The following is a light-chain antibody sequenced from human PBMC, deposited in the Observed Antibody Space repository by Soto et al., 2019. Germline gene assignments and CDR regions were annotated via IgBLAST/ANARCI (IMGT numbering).Light chain of an antibody. CDR1: QTVSSY. CDR2: DAS. J-gene: IGKJ5*01. V-gene: IGKV3-11*01. Sequence: EIVLTQSPATLSLSPGERATLSCRASQTVSSYLLWYQQKPGQAPRLLIYDASNRATGIPPRFSGSGSGTDFTLTISSLEPEDFAVYYCQQRYNWPPAFGQGTRLEIK. CDR3: QQRYNWPPA.